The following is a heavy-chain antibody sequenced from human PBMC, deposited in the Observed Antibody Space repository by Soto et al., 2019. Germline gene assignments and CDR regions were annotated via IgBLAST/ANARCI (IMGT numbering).Heavy chain of an antibody. CDR2: SRNKANSYST. D-gene: IGHD1-26*01. CDR3: ARFSGRYTTGLDY. CDR1: GFTFSDHY. J-gene: IGHJ4*02. Sequence: EVQLVESGGGLVQPGGSLRLSCAASGFTFSDHYMDWVRQAPGKGLEWVGRSRNKANSYSTEYAASVKGRFTIPRDESKTRLYLKMTSLKTEDTAVYSCARFSGRYTTGLDYWGQGTLVTVSS. V-gene: IGHV3-72*01.